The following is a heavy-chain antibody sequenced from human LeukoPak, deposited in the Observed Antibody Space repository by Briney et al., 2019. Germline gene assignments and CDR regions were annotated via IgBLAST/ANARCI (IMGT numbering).Heavy chain of an antibody. CDR2: IYHSGST. CDR3: ARVPAVATTWFDP. D-gene: IGHD6-19*01. V-gene: IGHV4-38-2*02. Sequence: PSETLSLTCTVSGYSISNGDYWGWIRQPPGKGLEYIGNIYHSGSTDYNPSLKSRVTISVDTSKSQFSLKLTSVTAADTAVYYCARVPAVATTWFDPWGQGTLVTVSS. J-gene: IGHJ5*02. CDR1: GYSISNGDY.